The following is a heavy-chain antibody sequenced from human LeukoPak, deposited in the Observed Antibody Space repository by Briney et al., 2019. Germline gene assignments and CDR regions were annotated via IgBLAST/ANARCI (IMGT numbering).Heavy chain of an antibody. CDR2: INHSGST. J-gene: IGHJ5*02. D-gene: IGHD1-14*01. CDR1: GGSFSGYY. CDR3: AGGGITAGWFDP. V-gene: IGHV4-34*01. Sequence: SETLSLTCAVYGGSFSGYYWSWIRQPPGKGLEWIGEINHSGSTNYNPSLKSRVTISVDTSKNQFSLKLSSVTAADTAVYYCAGGGITAGWFDPWGQGTLVTVSS.